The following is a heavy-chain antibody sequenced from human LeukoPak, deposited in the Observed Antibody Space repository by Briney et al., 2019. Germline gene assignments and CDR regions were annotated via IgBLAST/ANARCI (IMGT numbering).Heavy chain of an antibody. J-gene: IGHJ4*02. D-gene: IGHD6-19*01. CDR1: GFTFSSYW. V-gene: IGHV3-7*01. Sequence: SGGSLRLSCAASGFTFSSYWMSWVRQAPGKGLEWVANIKQDGSEKYYVDSVKGRFTISRDNAKNSLYLQMNSLRAEDTAVYYCARDGPYSGYYFDYWGQGTLVTVSS. CDR2: IKQDGSEK. CDR3: ARDGPYSGYYFDY.